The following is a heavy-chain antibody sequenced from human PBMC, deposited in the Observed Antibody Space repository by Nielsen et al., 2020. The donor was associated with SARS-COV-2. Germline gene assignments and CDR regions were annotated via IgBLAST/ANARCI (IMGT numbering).Heavy chain of an antibody. CDR1: GFTFSNAW. Sequence: GESLKISCAASGFTFSNAWMSWVRQAPGKGLEWVGRIKSKTDGGTTDYAAPVKGRFTISRDDSKNTLYLQMNSLRAEDTAVYYCARLGTAAGLDYWGQGTLVTVSS. CDR2: IKSKTDGGTT. CDR3: ARLGTAAGLDY. J-gene: IGHJ4*02. D-gene: IGHD6-13*01. V-gene: IGHV3-15*01.